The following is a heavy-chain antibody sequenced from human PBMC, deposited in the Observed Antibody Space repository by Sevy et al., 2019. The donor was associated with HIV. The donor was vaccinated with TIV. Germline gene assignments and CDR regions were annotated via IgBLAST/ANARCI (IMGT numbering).Heavy chain of an antibody. CDR1: GFTFTEFV. CDR2: INSGGGST. V-gene: IGHV3-23*01. Sequence: GGSLRLSCAASGFTFTEFVMSWVRQAPGKGLEWVSTINSGGGSTYYADSVKGRFTISRDNSQNTLDLQMNSLRAEDTAIYYGAKEVVGGYYDSSGYSDHWGQGTLVTVSS. CDR3: AKEVVGGYYDSSGYSDH. D-gene: IGHD3-22*01. J-gene: IGHJ4*02.